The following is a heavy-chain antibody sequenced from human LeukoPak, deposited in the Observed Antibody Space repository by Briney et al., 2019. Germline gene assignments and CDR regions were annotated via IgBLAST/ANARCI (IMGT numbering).Heavy chain of an antibody. J-gene: IGHJ5*02. D-gene: IGHD1-20*01. Sequence: SETLSLTCTVSGGSISIYYWSWIRQPPGKGLEWIGEINHSGSTNYNPSLKSRVTISVDTSKNQFSLKLSSVTAADTAVYYCARGDNWNDNWFDPWGQGTLVTVSS. CDR1: GGSISIYY. V-gene: IGHV4-34*01. CDR2: INHSGST. CDR3: ARGDNWNDNWFDP.